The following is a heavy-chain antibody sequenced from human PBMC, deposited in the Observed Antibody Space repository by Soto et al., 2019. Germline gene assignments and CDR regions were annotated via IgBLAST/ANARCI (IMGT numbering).Heavy chain of an antibody. Sequence: QVQRVQSGAEVRKPGSSVRVSCKASGGSFNRHTISWVRQAPGQGLEWMGGIIPIFGTANHAQKFQGRVTIIADESTSTVYMEVSSLRSDDTAIYYCARGWGYDSTDYYYAYWGQGTLVIVSS. CDR1: GGSFNRHT. CDR3: ARGWGYDSTDYYYAY. D-gene: IGHD3-22*01. V-gene: IGHV1-69*01. J-gene: IGHJ4*02. CDR2: IIPIFGTA.